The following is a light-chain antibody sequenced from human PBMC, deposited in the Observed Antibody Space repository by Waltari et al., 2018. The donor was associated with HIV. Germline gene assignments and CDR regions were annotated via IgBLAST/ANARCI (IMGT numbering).Light chain of an antibody. CDR2: DAV. J-gene: IGLJ2*01. CDR1: NIGSNS. CDR3: QVWDRSYKEAV. Sequence: VLTQAPSLSVAPGQTATISCGNIGSNSGQWYRQKPGRAPLLVVLDAVDRSSGIPARFSGARSGERATLTIRGVEAGDEADYYCQVWDRSYKEAVFGGGT. V-gene: IGLV3-21*02.